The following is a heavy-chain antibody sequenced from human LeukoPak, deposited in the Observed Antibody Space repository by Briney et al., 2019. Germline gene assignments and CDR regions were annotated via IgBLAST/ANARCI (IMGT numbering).Heavy chain of an antibody. CDR1: GFTVSNSY. D-gene: IGHD4-17*01. V-gene: IGHV3-53*01. J-gene: IGHJ4*02. CDR3: ARDPGPTGGRYSGS. Sequence: GGSLRLSCAASGFTVSNSYMSWVRQAPGKGLEWVSTIYSGTTTYYADSVKGRFTISTDNSENTLFLQMNSLRAEDTALYSCARDPGPTGGRYSGSWGPGTLVTVSS. CDR2: IYSGTTT.